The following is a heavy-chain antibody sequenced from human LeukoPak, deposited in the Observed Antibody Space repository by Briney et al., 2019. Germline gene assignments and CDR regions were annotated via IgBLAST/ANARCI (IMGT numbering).Heavy chain of an antibody. D-gene: IGHD2-2*01. J-gene: IGHJ3*02. CDR1: GFTFSSYA. Sequence: GGSLRLSCAASGFTFSSYAMSWVRQAPGKGLEWVSAISGSGGSTYYADSVKGRFTISRDNSKNTLYLQMNSLRAEDTAVYYCAKGPGVVPAAPHDAFDIWGQGTMVTVSS. CDR3: AKGPGVVPAAPHDAFDI. V-gene: IGHV3-23*01. CDR2: ISGSGGST.